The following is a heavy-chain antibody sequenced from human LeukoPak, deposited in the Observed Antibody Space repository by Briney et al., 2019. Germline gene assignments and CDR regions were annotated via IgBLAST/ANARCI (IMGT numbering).Heavy chain of an antibody. V-gene: IGHV5-51*01. D-gene: IGHD2-21*01. CDR3: SRPVMCTTASCSHDS. Sequence: GESLKISCKGFGDTLLKSWIGWVRQVPGKGLEWMGIINPDDSEIRYSPSFQGQVTISVGRSTKTAYLQWRSLEASDTALYYCSRPVMCTTASCSHDSWGQGTLVTVSS. CDR1: GDTLLKSW. J-gene: IGHJ5*01. CDR2: INPDDSEI.